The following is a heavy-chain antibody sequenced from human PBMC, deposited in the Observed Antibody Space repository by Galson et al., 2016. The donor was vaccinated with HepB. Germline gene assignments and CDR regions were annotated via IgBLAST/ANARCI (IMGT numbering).Heavy chain of an antibody. V-gene: IGHV3-74*01. Sequence: SLRLSCAGSGFTFSSYWMHWVRQAPGKGPVWVSRINTDGSVIDYVDSVRGRFTVSRDNAKNPLYLQVNSLRVEDTAVYYCARDRLGWSDPWGQGTLVTVSS. J-gene: IGHJ5*02. CDR2: INTDGSVI. CDR1: GFTFSSYW. D-gene: IGHD3-16*01. CDR3: ARDRLGWSDP.